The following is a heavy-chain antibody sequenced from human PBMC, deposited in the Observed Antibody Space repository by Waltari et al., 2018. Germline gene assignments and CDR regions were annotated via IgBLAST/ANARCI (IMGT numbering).Heavy chain of an antibody. V-gene: IGHV4-4*02. Sequence: QVQLQESGPGLVKPSGTLSLTCAVSGGSISSSNWWSWVRQPPGKGLEWIGEIYHSGSTNYNPSLKSRVTISVDKSKNQFSLKLSSVTAADTAVYYCARDGVTIFGGRDYGMDVWGQGTTVTVSS. J-gene: IGHJ6*02. CDR1: GGSISSSNW. D-gene: IGHD3-3*01. CDR2: IYHSGST. CDR3: ARDGVTIFGGRDYGMDV.